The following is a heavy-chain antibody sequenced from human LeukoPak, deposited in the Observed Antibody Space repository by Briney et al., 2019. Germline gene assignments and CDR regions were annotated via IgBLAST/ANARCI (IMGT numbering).Heavy chain of an antibody. Sequence: SETLSLTCAVYGGSFSGYYWSWIRQPPGKGLEWIGEINHSGSTNYNPSLKSRVTISVDTSKNQFFLTLHSVTAADTAIYYCARGPTSVVHLDYWGRGIMVTVSS. CDR2: INHSGST. CDR1: GGSFSGYY. D-gene: IGHD1-1*01. J-gene: IGHJ4*02. CDR3: ARGPTSVVHLDY. V-gene: IGHV4-34*01.